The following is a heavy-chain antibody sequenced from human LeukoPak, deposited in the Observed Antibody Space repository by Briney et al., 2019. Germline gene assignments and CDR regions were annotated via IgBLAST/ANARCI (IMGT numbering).Heavy chain of an antibody. D-gene: IGHD3-10*01. CDR3: AKVYGSGSSRCCC. J-gene: IGHJ4*02. CDR1: GFTFSSYW. CDR2: IKQDGSEK. Sequence: GGSLRLSCAASGFTFSSYWMSWVRQAPGKGLEWVANIKQDGSEKYYADSVKGRFTISRDNSKNTLYLQMNSLRAEDTAVYYCAKVYGSGSSRCCCWGQGTLVTVSS. V-gene: IGHV3-7*01.